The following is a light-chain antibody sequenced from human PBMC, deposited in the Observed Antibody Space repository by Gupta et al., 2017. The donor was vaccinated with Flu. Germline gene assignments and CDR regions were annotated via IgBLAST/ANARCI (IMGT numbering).Light chain of an antibody. CDR1: PSISAW. V-gene: IGKV1-5*03. CDR2: FAS. CDR3: HQYSSYPIT. Sequence: GGRITITSRASPSISAWLAWYHQKPAKGPKLLIYFASTLLDGVSSTFSGSGSWTEFTLTISRLHPDEAATYYCHQYSSYPITFGQGTRLEIK. J-gene: IGKJ5*01.